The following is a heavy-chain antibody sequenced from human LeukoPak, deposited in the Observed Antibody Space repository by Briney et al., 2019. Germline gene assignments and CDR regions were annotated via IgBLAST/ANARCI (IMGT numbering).Heavy chain of an antibody. V-gene: IGHV4-59*01. J-gene: IGHJ5*02. D-gene: IGHD2-2*02. CDR2: IYYSGSP. Sequence: PSETLPLTCTVSAGSISSYYWSWIRQPPGKGLEWHGYIYYSGSPNYNPSLKSRVTISVDTSKNQFSLKLSSVTAADTAVYYCARLQYQLLYAQEQLPYNWFDPWGQGTLVTVSS. CDR3: ARLQYQLLYAQEQLPYNWFDP. CDR1: AGSISSYY.